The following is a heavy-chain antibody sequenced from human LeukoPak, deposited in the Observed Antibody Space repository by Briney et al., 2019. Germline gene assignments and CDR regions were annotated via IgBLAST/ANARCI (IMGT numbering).Heavy chain of an antibody. V-gene: IGHV1-69*04. J-gene: IGHJ4*02. CDR2: IIPILGIA. Sequence: ASVKVSCKAPGGTFSSYAISWVRQAPGQGLEWMGRIIPILGIANYAQKFQGRVTITADKSTSTAYMELSSLRSEDTAVYYCARDHYDSSGYRFDYWGQGTLVTVSS. CDR1: GGTFSSYA. D-gene: IGHD3-22*01. CDR3: ARDHYDSSGYRFDY.